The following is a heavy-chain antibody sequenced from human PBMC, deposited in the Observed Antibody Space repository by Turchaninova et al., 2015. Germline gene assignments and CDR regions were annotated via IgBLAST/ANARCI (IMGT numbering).Heavy chain of an antibody. V-gene: IGHV3-53*01. CDR1: GFTVSRYY. Sequence: EVQLVESGGGLIQPGGSLRLSCAASGFTVSRYYIRWVRQAQGKGVEWVALLHGGDNXXXKNXXXGRXXIARXNSKNXXYLXXXSLRAEDXXXYYWGRDDTXRPIXXGGQGTLVTXSS. CDR3: GRDDTXRPIXX. J-gene: IGHJ1*01. CDR2: LHGGDNX. D-gene: IGHD1-26*01.